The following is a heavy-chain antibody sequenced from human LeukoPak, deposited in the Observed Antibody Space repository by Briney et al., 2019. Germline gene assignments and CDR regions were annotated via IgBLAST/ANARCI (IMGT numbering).Heavy chain of an antibody. Sequence: GRSLRLSCAASGFTFSSYVMHWVRQAPGKGLEWVAVISYDGSNKYYADSVKGRFTISRDNSKNTLYLQMNSLRAEDTAVYYCAGNQGVIIFRFDYWGQGTLVTVSS. CDR1: GFTFSSYV. D-gene: IGHD3-10*01. CDR2: ISYDGSNK. V-gene: IGHV3-30*04. J-gene: IGHJ4*02. CDR3: AGNQGVIIFRFDY.